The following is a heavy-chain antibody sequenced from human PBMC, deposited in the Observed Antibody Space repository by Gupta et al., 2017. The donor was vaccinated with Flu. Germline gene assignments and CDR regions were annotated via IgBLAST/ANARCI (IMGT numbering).Heavy chain of an antibody. D-gene: IGHD6-6*01. CDR1: GGSISSCY. Sequence: QVQLPESGPGLVKPSATLSLPCTVSGGSISSCYWSWIRQPPGKGLEWIGYIYYSGSTNYNPSLKSRVTISVDTSKNQFSLKLSSVTAADTAVYYCARTDSSSSAYYYYGMDVWGQGTTVTVSS. J-gene: IGHJ6*02. CDR3: ARTDSSSSAYYYYGMDV. V-gene: IGHV4-59*08. CDR2: IYYSGST.